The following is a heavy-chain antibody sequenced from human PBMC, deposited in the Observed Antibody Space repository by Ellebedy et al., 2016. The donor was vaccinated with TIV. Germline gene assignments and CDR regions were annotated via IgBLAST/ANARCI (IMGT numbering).Heavy chain of an antibody. D-gene: IGHD3-22*01. CDR3: ARLVTMIVVVITYPIVYFDY. V-gene: IGHV4-39*01. J-gene: IGHJ4*02. CDR1: GGSISSSSYY. Sequence: SETLSLXCTVSGGSISSSSYYWGWIRQPPGKGLEWIGSIYYSGSTYYNPPLKSRVTVSVDTSKNQFSLKLSSVTAADTAVYYCARLVTMIVVVITYPIVYFDYWGQGTLVTVSS. CDR2: IYYSGST.